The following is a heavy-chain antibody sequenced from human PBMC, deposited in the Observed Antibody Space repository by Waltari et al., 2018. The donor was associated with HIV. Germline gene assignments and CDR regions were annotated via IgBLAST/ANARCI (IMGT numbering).Heavy chain of an antibody. CDR1: GYIFNNYD. D-gene: IGHD1-26*01. V-gene: IGHV1-8*01. Sequence: QVQLVQSGAEVKQPGASVKVSCKASGYIFNNYDINWVRQATGQGLEWMGWMNPNSRNTGYAQKFQGRVTMTRDTSITTAYMELSSLKSEDTAVYYCARAVNAVGAPHWFAPWGQGTLVTVSS. J-gene: IGHJ5*02. CDR2: MNPNSRNT. CDR3: ARAVNAVGAPHWFAP.